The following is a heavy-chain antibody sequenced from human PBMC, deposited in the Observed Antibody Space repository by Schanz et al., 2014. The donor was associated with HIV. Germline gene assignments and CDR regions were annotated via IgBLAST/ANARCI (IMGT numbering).Heavy chain of an antibody. V-gene: IGHV4-34*02. CDR1: GGSFSGYY. J-gene: IGHJ5*02. Sequence: QVHLQQWGAGLLKPSETLSLTCAVYGGSFSGYYWSWIRQPPGKGLEWIGEINHSGSTNYSPSLKVRVTISVDASKRQFSLTLASVTAADTAVYYCARGVRRDCRTPDCNTGWFDPWGQGTLVTVSS. CDR3: ARGVRRDCRTPDCNTGWFDP. D-gene: IGHD2-15*01. CDR2: INHSGST.